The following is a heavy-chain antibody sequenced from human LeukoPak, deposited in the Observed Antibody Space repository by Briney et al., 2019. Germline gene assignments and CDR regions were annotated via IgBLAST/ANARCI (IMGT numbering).Heavy chain of an antibody. CDR3: ARVVHYYGSGSYFDY. D-gene: IGHD3-10*01. Sequence: SETLSLTCTVSGGSISSYYWSWIRQPPGKGLEWIGYIYYSGSTNYNPSLKSRVTISVDTSKNQFSLKLSSVTAADTAVYYCARVVHYYGSGSYFDYWGQGTLVTVSS. J-gene: IGHJ4*02. V-gene: IGHV4-59*01. CDR2: IYYSGST. CDR1: GGSISSYY.